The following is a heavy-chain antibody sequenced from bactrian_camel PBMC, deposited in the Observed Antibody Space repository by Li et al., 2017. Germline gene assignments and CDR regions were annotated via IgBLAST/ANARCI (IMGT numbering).Heavy chain of an antibody. CDR3: AADPPWESECPSIGAPAEFDY. Sequence: VQLVESGGALVQAGGSLRLSCVGSGGSFSDQMGWYRQAPGKERKGVASIDSSGDVAYAQSVKGRFTISRDDADNTLYLQMNSLKPEDTAMYYCAADPPWESECPSIGAPAEFDYWGQGTQVTVS. CDR2: IDSSGDV. V-gene: IGHV3S53*01. J-gene: IGHJ4*01. CDR1: GGSFSDQ.